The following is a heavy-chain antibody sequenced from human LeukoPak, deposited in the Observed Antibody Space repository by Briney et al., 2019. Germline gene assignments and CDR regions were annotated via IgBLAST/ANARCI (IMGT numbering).Heavy chain of an antibody. CDR2: IIPIFGTA. CDR1: GGTFSSYA. J-gene: IGHJ5*02. CDR3: ARGVWGYCSSTSCPNWFDP. Sequence: VASVKVSCKASGGTFSSYAIRWVRQAPGQGLEWMGGIIPIFGTANYAQKFQGRVTITTNESTSTAYMELSSLRSEDTAVYYCARGVWGYCSSTSCPNWFDPWGQGTLVTVSS. D-gene: IGHD2-2*01. V-gene: IGHV1-69*05.